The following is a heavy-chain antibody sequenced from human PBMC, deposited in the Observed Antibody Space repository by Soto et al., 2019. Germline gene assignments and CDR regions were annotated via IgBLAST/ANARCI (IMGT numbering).Heavy chain of an antibody. CDR1: GFTVSSNY. Sequence: GGSLRLSCAASGFTVSSNYMSWVRQAPGKGLEWVSVIYSGGSTYYADSVKGRFTISRDNSKNTLYLQMNSLRAEDTAVYYCARDQGYGDYGYYYYGMDVWGQGTTVTVSS. J-gene: IGHJ6*02. CDR3: ARDQGYGDYGYYYYGMDV. V-gene: IGHV3-53*01. CDR2: IYSGGST. D-gene: IGHD4-17*01.